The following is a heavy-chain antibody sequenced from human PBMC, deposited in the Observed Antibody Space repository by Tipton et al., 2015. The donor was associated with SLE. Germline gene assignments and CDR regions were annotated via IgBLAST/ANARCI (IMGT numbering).Heavy chain of an antibody. Sequence: TLSLTCSVSGGSISSNTYYWGWIRQPPGKGLEWIGSFYYTGSAYYNPSLKSRVTISVDTSNNHFSLKLNSVTAADTAVYYCVKDVLVIASSEGYFDLWGRGTLVTVSS. J-gene: IGHJ2*01. CDR1: GGSISSNTYY. V-gene: IGHV4-39*07. CDR2: FYYTGSA. D-gene: IGHD2-21*01. CDR3: VKDVLVIASSEGYFDL.